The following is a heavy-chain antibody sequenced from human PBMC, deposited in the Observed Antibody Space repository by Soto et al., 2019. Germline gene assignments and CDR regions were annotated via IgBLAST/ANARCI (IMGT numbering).Heavy chain of an antibody. V-gene: IGHV3-11*05. D-gene: IGHD4-17*01. J-gene: IGHJ4*02. CDR3: ASAGRSDGDYAHNDY. CDR2: ISSSSSYR. CDR1: GFTFSDYY. Sequence: QVQLVESGGGLVKPGGSLRLSCAASGFTFSDYYMSWIRQAPGKGLEWGSYISSSSSYRNYADSVKGRFANSRENAKNSPYLQMNSLTAEDTAVYYCASAGRSDGDYAHNDYWGQGTLVTVSS.